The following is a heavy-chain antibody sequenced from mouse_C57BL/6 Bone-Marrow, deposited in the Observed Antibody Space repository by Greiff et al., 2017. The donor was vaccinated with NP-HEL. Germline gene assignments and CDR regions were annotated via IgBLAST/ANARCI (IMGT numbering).Heavy chain of an antibody. J-gene: IGHJ2*01. D-gene: IGHD1-1*01. CDR3: AGGITLKN. CDR2: ISSGGSYT. Sequence: EVQLVESGGDLVKPGGSLKLSCAASGFTFSSYGMSWVRQTPDKRLEWVATISSGGSYTYYPDSVKGRFTISRDNAKNTLYLQMSSLKSEDTAMYYCAGGITLKNWGQGTTLTVSS. V-gene: IGHV5-6*01. CDR1: GFTFSSYG.